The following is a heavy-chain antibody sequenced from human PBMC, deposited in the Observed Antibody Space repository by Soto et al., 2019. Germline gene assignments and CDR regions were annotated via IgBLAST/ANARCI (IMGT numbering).Heavy chain of an antibody. V-gene: IGHV1-69*01. J-gene: IGHJ5*01. D-gene: IGHD6-13*01. CDR2: IIPIFGTA. CDR1: GGTFSSYA. CDR3: ARAGRLAAAAWWRNWFDS. Sequence: QVQLVQSGAEVKKPGSSVKVSCKASGGTFSSYAISWVRQAPGQGLEWMGGIIPIFGTANYAQKFQGRVTITADESTSTAYMKLSSLRSEDTAVYYCARAGRLAAAAWWRNWFDSWGQGTLVTVSS.